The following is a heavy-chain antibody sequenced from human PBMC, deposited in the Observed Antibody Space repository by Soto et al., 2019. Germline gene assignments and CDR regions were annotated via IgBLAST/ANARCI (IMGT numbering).Heavy chain of an antibody. CDR2: IDPSDSYT. Sequence: GEALKISCKGSGYSFTSYWISWVRQMPGKGLEWMGRIDPSDSYTNYSPSFQGHVTISADKSISTAYLQWSSLKASDTAMYYCARLRGPGQADDTFDIWGQGTMVTVSS. CDR1: GYSFTSYW. V-gene: IGHV5-10-1*01. J-gene: IGHJ3*02. D-gene: IGHD3-10*01. CDR3: ARLRGPGQADDTFDI.